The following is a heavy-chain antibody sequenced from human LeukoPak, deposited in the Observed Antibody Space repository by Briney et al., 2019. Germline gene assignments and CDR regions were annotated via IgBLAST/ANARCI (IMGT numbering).Heavy chain of an antibody. CDR1: GYTFTSYG. CDR3: ARRGYDILTGYSTSYAFDI. V-gene: IGHV1-18*01. Sequence: GASVKVSCKASGYTFTSYGISWVRQAPGQGLEWMGWISAYNGNTNYAQKLQGRVTMTTDTSTSTAYMELRSLRSDDTAVYYCARRGYDILTGYSTSYAFDIRGQGTMVTVSS. D-gene: IGHD3-9*01. J-gene: IGHJ3*02. CDR2: ISAYNGNT.